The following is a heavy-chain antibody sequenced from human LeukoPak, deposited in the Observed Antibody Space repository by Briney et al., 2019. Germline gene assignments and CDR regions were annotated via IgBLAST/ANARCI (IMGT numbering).Heavy chain of an antibody. Sequence: PGGSLRLSCAASGFTFGSYSMNWVRQAPGKGLEWVSSISSSSSYIYYADSVKGRFTISRDNAKNSLYLQMNSLRAEDTAVYYCARVNQDAFDIWGQGTMVTVSS. CDR3: ARVNQDAFDI. CDR2: ISSSSSYI. V-gene: IGHV3-21*01. J-gene: IGHJ3*02. CDR1: GFTFGSYS.